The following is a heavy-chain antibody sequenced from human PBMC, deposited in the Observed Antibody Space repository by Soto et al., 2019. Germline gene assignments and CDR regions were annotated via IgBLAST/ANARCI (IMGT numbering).Heavy chain of an antibody. V-gene: IGHV4-30-2*01. Sequence: PTETLSLTCAVSVGSISSGGYSWIWIRHPPGKGLEWIGYIYHSGSTYYNPSLKSRVTISVDRSKNQFSLKLSSVTAADTAVYYCAREALGGMDVWGQGTTVTVSS. CDR3: AREALGGMDV. D-gene: IGHD3-16*02. CDR2: IYHSGST. J-gene: IGHJ6*02. CDR1: VGSISSGGYS.